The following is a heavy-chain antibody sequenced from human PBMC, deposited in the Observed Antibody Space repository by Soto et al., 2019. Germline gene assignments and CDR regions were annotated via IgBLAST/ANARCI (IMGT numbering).Heavy chain of an antibody. J-gene: IGHJ4*02. D-gene: IGHD1-26*01. CDR1: GASITFGGYS. V-gene: IGHV4-30-2*01. CDR3: ARGGGSDSFDY. Sequence: SETLSLTCTVSGASITFGGYSWSWIRQTPGKGLEWIGYINHLETTFYNPSFESRLTLSIDRAKNQFSLKLHSMTAADRAVYFCARGGGSDSFDYWGQGILVTVSS. CDR2: INHLETT.